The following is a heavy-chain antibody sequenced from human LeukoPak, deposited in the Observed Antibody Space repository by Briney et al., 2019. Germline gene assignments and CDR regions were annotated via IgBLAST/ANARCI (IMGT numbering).Heavy chain of an antibody. D-gene: IGHD2-8*02. J-gene: IGHJ4*02. CDR2: IYSDGTT. Sequence: GGSLRLSCAASGFNINYYYMSWVRQSPGKGLEWVSVIYSDGTTYYTDSVKGRFTISRDNSKNTLYLQMNSLRAEDTAVYYCAASGVVDYWGQGTLVTVSS. CDR3: AASGVVDY. CDR1: GFNINYYY. V-gene: IGHV3-66*01.